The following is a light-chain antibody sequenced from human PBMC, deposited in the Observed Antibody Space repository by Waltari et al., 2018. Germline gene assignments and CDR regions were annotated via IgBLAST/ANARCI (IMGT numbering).Light chain of an antibody. Sequence: EIVLTQSTGTLSLSPGERATLSCRASQTVRTTYLAWYQQKPGQAPTLLIYGASSRATGIPDRFSGSGSGTDFSLTISSLEPEDFAVYYCQQYDISPLTFGGGTKLEIK. CDR1: QTVRTTY. CDR3: QQYDISPLT. V-gene: IGKV3-20*01. J-gene: IGKJ4*01. CDR2: GAS.